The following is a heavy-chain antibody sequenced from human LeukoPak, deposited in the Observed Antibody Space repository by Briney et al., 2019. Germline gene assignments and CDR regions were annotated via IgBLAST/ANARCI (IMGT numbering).Heavy chain of an antibody. CDR3: ASTWIQLWRFDY. Sequence: PSETLSLTCTVSGGSISSSSYYWGWIRQPPGKGLEWIGSIYYSGSTNYNPSLKSRVTISVDTSKNQFSLKLSSVTAADTAVYYCASTWIQLWRFDYWGQGTLVTVSS. J-gene: IGHJ4*02. CDR1: GGSISSSSYY. D-gene: IGHD5-18*01. CDR2: IYYSGST. V-gene: IGHV4-39*07.